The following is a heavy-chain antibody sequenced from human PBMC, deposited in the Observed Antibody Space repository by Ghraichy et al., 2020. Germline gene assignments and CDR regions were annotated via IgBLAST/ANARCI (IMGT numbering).Heavy chain of an antibody. CDR2: ISSSSSTI. Sequence: GESLNISCAASGFTFSSYSMNWVRQAPGNGLEWVSYISSSSSTIYYADSVKGRFTISRDNAKNSLYLQMNSLRDEDTAVYYCARISGGELLFDYYYGMDVWGQGTTVTVSS. CDR3: ARISGGELLFDYYYGMDV. V-gene: IGHV3-48*02. J-gene: IGHJ6*02. D-gene: IGHD1-26*01. CDR1: GFTFSSYS.